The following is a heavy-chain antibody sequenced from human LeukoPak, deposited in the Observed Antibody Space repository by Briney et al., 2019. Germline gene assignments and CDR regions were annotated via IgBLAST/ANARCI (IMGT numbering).Heavy chain of an antibody. CDR3: ARAGRCSGGSCYRPYYYYGMDV. V-gene: IGHV1-18*01. CDR2: IRAYNGDT. Sequence: ALVKVSCKASGYTFTGYGTSWVRQAPGQGRGWMGWIRAYNGDTNYAQKLQGRVTMTTDTSTSTAYMELRSLRSDDTAVYYCARAGRCSGGSCYRPYYYYGMDVWGKGTTVTVSS. J-gene: IGHJ6*04. D-gene: IGHD2-15*01. CDR1: GYTFTGYG.